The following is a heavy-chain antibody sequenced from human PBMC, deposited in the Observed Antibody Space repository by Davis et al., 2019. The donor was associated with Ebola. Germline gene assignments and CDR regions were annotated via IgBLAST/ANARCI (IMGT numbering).Heavy chain of an antibody. V-gene: IGHV4-34*01. CDR1: GGSFSGYY. D-gene: IGHD2-2*01. CDR2: INHSGST. CDR3: SRTRVPAADDAFDI. Sequence: GSLRLSCAVYGGSFSGYYWSWIRQPPGKGLEWIGEINHSGSTNYNPSLKSRVTISLDTSKNQFSLKLSSVTAADTAVYYCSRTRVPAADDAFDIWGQGTMVTVSS. J-gene: IGHJ3*02.